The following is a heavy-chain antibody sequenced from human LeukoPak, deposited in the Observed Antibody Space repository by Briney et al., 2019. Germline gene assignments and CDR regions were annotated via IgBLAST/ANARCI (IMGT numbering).Heavy chain of an antibody. CDR1: GGSISSGSYY. J-gene: IGHJ5*02. D-gene: IGHD5-24*01. V-gene: IGHV4-61*02. CDR3: ARDSPRDGYNYYESNWFDP. Sequence: SQTLSLTCTVSGGSISSGSYYWSWIRQPAGRGLEWIGRIYTSGSTNYNPSLKSRVTISVYTSKNQFSLKLSSVTAADTAVYYCARDSPRDGYNYYESNWFDPWGQGTLVTVSS. CDR2: IYTSGST.